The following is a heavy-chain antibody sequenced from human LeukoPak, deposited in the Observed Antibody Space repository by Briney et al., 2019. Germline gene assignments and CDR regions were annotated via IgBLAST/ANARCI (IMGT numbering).Heavy chain of an antibody. J-gene: IGHJ6*03. CDR3: AREGGATTYYYYMDV. CDR1: GGTFNSYA. CDR2: IIPVFGTA. D-gene: IGHD1-26*01. V-gene: IGHV1-69*06. Sequence: SVKVSCKASGGTFNSYAISWVRQAPGQGLEWMGGIIPVFGTANYAQKFQGRVTITADKSTSTAYMELSSLRSEDTAVYYCAREGGATTYYYYMDVWGKGTTVTVSS.